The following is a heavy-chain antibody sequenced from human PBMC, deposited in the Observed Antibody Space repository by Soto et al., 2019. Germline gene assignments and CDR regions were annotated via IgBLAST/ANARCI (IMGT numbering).Heavy chain of an antibody. Sequence: SETLSLTCTVSGGSISSYYWSWIRQPPGKGLEWIGYIYYSGSTNYNPSLKSRVTISVDTSKNQFSLKLSSVTAADTAVYYCASVGSGYDYDLTGDYYYYYMDVWGKGTTVTVSS. D-gene: IGHD5-12*01. J-gene: IGHJ6*03. CDR2: IYYSGST. CDR1: GGSISSYY. V-gene: IGHV4-59*01. CDR3: ASVGSGYDYDLTGDYYYYYMDV.